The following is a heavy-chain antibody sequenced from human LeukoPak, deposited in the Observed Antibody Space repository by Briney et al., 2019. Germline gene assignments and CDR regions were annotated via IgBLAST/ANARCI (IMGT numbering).Heavy chain of an antibody. CDR2: IYHSGST. Sequence: TSQTLSLTCAVSGRSISRGSYSWSWIRQPPGKGLEWIGYIYHSGSTYYNPSLKSRVTISVDRSKHQFSLNLSSVTAADTAVYYCARGGGAPYYGMDVWGRGTTVTVSS. V-gene: IGHV4-30-2*01. D-gene: IGHD3-16*01. J-gene: IGHJ6*02. CDR1: GRSISRGSYS. CDR3: ARGGGAPYYGMDV.